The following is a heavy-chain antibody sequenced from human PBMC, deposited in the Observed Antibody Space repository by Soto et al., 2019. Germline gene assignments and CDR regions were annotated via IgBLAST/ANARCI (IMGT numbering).Heavy chain of an antibody. D-gene: IGHD6-13*01. CDR2: IKSKTDGGTT. CDR1: GFTFNSAW. V-gene: IGHV3-15*01. J-gene: IGHJ4*02. Sequence: PGGSLRLSCEASGFTFNSAWMSWVRQAPGKGLEWVGRIKSKTDGGTTDFAAPVKGRFTISRDDSKNTVYLQMNSLKIEDTAVYYCTTGLAAAGTNYWGQGTLVTVSS. CDR3: TTGLAAAGTNY.